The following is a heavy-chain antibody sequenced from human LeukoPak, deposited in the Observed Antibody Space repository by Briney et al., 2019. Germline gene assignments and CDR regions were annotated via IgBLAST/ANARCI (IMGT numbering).Heavy chain of an antibody. CDR3: ARGAPYYYDSSGYYVDY. CDR1: GGTISSYA. J-gene: IGHJ4*02. CDR2: IIPIFGTA. V-gene: IGHV1-69*01. Sequence: SVKVSCKASGGTISSYAISWVRQAPGQGLEWMGGIIPIFGTANYAQKFQGRVTITADESTSTAYMELSSLRSEDTAVYYCARGAPYYYDSSGYYVDYWGQGTLVTVSS. D-gene: IGHD3-22*01.